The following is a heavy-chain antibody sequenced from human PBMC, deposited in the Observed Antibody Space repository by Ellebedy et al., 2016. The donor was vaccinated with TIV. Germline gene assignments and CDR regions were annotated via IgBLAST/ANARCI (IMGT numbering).Heavy chain of an antibody. CDR1: GGSFSGYY. CDR2: INHSGST. CDR3: SRGRILWFGGRRLGDY. D-gene: IGHD3-10*01. Sequence: MPSETLSLTCAVYGGSFSGYYWSWIRQPPGKGLEWIGEINHSGSTNYNPSLKSRVTISVDTSKNQFSLKLSTVTAADTAVYYCSRGRILWFGGRRLGDYWGQGTLVTVSS. J-gene: IGHJ4*02. V-gene: IGHV4-34*01.